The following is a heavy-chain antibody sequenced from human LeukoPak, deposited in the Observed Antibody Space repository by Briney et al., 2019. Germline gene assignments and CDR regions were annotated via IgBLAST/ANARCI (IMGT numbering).Heavy chain of an antibody. CDR2: ISYDGSNK. V-gene: IGHV3-30-3*01. J-gene: IGHJ4*02. CDR1: GFTVSSYA. Sequence: GGSLRLSCAASGFTVSSYAMLWVRQAPGKGLEGVAVISYDGSNKYYADSVKGRFTISRDNSKNTLYLQMNSLRAEDTAVYYCARDRCRGGSCYFDYWGQGTLVTVSS. CDR3: ARDRCRGGSCYFDY. D-gene: IGHD2-15*01.